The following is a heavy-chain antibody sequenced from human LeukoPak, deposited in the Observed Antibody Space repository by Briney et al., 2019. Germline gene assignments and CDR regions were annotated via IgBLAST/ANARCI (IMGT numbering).Heavy chain of an antibody. Sequence: GGSLRLSCAASGLTFSGYSMSWVRQAPGKGLEWVSAITGSGSATGYADSVKGRFTISRDNSENTLYLQMNSLRAEDTAVYYCAKRRYHSSGYFDYWGQGTLVTVSS. D-gene: IGHD3-22*01. CDR1: GLTFSGYS. CDR2: ITGSGSAT. V-gene: IGHV3-23*01. J-gene: IGHJ4*02. CDR3: AKRRYHSSGYFDY.